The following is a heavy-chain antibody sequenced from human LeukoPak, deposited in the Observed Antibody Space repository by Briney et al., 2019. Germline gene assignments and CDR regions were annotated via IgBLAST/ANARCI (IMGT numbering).Heavy chain of an antibody. CDR2: IYYRGST. Sequence: SETLSLTCTVSGGSISSSSYYWGWIRQPPGKGLEWIGSIYYRGSTYYNPSLKSRVTISVDTSKNQFSLKLSSVTAADTAVYYCARVGERDYWGQGTLVTVSS. V-gene: IGHV4-39*01. J-gene: IGHJ4*02. D-gene: IGHD1-26*01. CDR1: GGSISSSSYY. CDR3: ARVGERDY.